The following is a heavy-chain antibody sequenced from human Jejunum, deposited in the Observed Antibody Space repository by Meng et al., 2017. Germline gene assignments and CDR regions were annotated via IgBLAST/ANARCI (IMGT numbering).Heavy chain of an antibody. D-gene: IGHD1-26*01. V-gene: IGHV6-1*01. Sequence: QIQLQLPCPGLVKPPQTLLLTCANFGESVSSNSAGWNWIRQSPSRGLEWLGRTYYRSKWYIDYAVSVKSRITINPDTSKNQFSLHLNSVTPEDTAVYYCAGGGLVRSTRGYFDYWGQGTLVTVSS. J-gene: IGHJ4*02. CDR1: GESVSSNSAG. CDR2: TYYRSKWYI. CDR3: AGGGLVRSTRGYFDY.